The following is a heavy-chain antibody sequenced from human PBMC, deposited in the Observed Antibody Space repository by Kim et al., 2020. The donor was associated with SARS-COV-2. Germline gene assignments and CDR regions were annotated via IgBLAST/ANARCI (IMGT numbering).Heavy chain of an antibody. CDR3: ARDGFSAEQNY. J-gene: IGHJ4*02. D-gene: IGHD1-26*01. CDR2: INSDGSTT. CDR1: GFTFSNYW. V-gene: IGHV3-74*01. Sequence: GGSLRLSCAVSGFTFSNYWMHWVRQVPGKGLVWVSRINSDGSTTTYADSVKGRFTISRDNAKNTLFLQMNSLRAEDTAVYYCARDGFSAEQNYWGQGTLV.